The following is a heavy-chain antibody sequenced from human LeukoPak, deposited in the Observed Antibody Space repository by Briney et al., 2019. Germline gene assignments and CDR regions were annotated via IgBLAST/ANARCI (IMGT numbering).Heavy chain of an antibody. D-gene: IGHD2-21*01. CDR3: ATSNDAKIAPFYH. V-gene: IGHV4-4*09. CDR2: INTKGET. Sequence: SETLSLTCTVSGVSMSAYQWSWVRQSPEKGLEWIGCINTKGETSYNPSLKSRVTTSVDTSKSHFSLRLTSVTAADTAVYYCATSNDAKIAPFYHWGQGAPVTVSS. CDR1: GVSMSAYQ. J-gene: IGHJ4*02.